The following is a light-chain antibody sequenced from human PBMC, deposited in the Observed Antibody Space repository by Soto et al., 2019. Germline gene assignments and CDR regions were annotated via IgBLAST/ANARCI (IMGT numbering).Light chain of an antibody. J-gene: IGLJ2*01. CDR1: SGNIATNY. V-gene: IGLV6-57*04. Sequence: NFMLTQPHSVSESPGKTVTISCTRSSGNIATNYVQWYQQRPASAPTTVIFEDNQRPSGVPDRFSGSIDSSSNSATLTISGLTTEDEADYYCQSYDSANQVYGGGTKLTVL. CDR2: EDN. CDR3: QSYDSANQV.